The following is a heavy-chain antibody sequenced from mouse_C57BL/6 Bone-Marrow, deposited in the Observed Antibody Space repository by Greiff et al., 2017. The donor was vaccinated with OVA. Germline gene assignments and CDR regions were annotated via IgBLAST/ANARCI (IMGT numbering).Heavy chain of an antibody. J-gene: IGHJ4*01. CDR3: ARGGSSRYYAMDY. V-gene: IGHV1-4*01. CDR1: GYTFTSYT. Sequence: LVESGAELARPGASVKMSCKASGYTFTSYTMHWVKQRPGQGLEWIGYINPSSGYTKYNQKFKDKATLTADKSSSTAYMQLSILTSEDSAVYYCARGGSSRYYAMDYWGQGTSVTVSS. D-gene: IGHD1-1*01. CDR2: INPSSGYT.